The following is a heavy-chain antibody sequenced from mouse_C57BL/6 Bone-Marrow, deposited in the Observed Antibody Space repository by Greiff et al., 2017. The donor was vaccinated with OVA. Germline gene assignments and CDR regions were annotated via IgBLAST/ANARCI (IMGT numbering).Heavy chain of an antibody. CDR3: AIGYYGSSYDYAMDY. D-gene: IGHD1-1*01. CDR1: GYTFTSYW. V-gene: IGHV1-74*01. CDR2: IHPSDSDT. J-gene: IGHJ4*01. Sequence: QVQLQQPGAELVKPGASVKVSCKASGYTFTSYWMHWVKQRPGQGLEWIGRIHPSDSDTNSNQQFKGKAPLTVDKSSSTAYMQLSSVTSEDAAGYYCAIGYYGSSYDYAMDYWGQGTSVTVSS.